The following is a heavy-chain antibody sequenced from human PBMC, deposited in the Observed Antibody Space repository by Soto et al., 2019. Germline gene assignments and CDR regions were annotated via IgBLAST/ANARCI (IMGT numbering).Heavy chain of an antibody. CDR1: GFTVSSNY. CDR2: IYSGGST. Sequence: GESLKISCAASGFTVSSNYMSWVRQAPGKGLEWVSVIYSGGSTYYADSVKGRFTISRDNSKNTLYLQMNSLRAEDTAVYYCALAAAGGDYYYMDVWGKGTTVTVSS. D-gene: IGHD6-13*01. CDR3: ALAAAGGDYYYMDV. V-gene: IGHV3-66*01. J-gene: IGHJ6*03.